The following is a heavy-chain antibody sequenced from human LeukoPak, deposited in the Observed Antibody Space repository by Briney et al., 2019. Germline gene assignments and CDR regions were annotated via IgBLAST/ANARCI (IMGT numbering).Heavy chain of an antibody. CDR1: GFTFSSYG. CDR3: ARYGCSSSCYGFDC. J-gene: IGHJ4*02. V-gene: IGHV3-30*03. D-gene: IGHD2-2*01. CDR2: ISFDGSDK. Sequence: PGGSLRLSCAASGFTFSSYGMHWVRQAPGKGLEWVAVISFDGSDKYYADSVKGRFTISRDNAKNSLSLQMGSLTAEDTAVYYCARYGCSSSCYGFDCWGQGTLVTVSS.